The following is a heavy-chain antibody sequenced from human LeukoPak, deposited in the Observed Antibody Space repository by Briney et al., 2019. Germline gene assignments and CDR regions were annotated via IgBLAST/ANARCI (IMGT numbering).Heavy chain of an antibody. CDR3: ARDGDAGAFDI. Sequence: GASVKVSCKASGYTFNYYYIHWVRQAPGQGLEWMGWINPNSGGTNYAQKFQGRVTMTRDTSISTAYMELSRLRSDDTAVYYCARDGDAGAFDIWGQGTMVTVSS. V-gene: IGHV1-2*02. J-gene: IGHJ3*02. CDR1: GYTFNYYY. D-gene: IGHD7-27*01. CDR2: INPNSGGT.